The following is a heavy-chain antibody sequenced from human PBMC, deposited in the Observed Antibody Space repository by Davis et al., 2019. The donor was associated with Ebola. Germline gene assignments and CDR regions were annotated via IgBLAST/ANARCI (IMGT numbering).Heavy chain of an antibody. J-gene: IGHJ6*03. V-gene: IGHV3-15*01. CDR1: GFTFSNAW. CDR2: IKSKTDGGTT. D-gene: IGHD2-2*01. CDR3: TTRGYQLLWYYYYMDV. Sequence: PGGSLRLSCAVSGFTFSNAWMNWVRQAPGKGLEWVGRIKSKTDGGTTDYAAPVKGRCTISRDDSKNTLYLQMNSLKTEDTAVYYCTTRGYQLLWYYYYMDVWGKGTTVTVSS.